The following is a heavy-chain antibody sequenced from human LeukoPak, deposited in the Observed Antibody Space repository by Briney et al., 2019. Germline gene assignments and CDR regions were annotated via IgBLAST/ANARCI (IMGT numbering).Heavy chain of an antibody. D-gene: IGHD5/OR15-5a*01. V-gene: IGHV3-53*01. CDR1: GFTFSSYA. J-gene: IGHJ4*02. CDR2: IYSGGGT. CDR3: ARDLPFDY. Sequence: PGGSLRLSCAASGFTFSSYAMSWVRQAPGKGLEWVSVIYSGGGTYYADSVKGRFTISRDNSKNTLYLQMNSLRAEDTAVYYCARDLPFDYWGQGTLVTVSS.